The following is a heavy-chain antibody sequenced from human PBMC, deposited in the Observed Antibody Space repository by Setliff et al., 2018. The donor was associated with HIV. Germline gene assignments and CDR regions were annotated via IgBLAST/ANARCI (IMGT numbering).Heavy chain of an antibody. CDR3: ARGVKGIATTGKYYFDY. CDR1: GYAFTDYS. CDR2: INPDSRGT. D-gene: IGHD6-13*01. J-gene: IGHJ4*02. Sequence: VASVKVSCKTSGYAFTDYSIHGVRQAPGQGLEWVGRINPDSRGTNYAQTFQGRVTMTRDTSVSTAYMELSRLKSDDTAVFYCARGVKGIATTGKYYFDYWGQGTLVTVSS. V-gene: IGHV1-2*06.